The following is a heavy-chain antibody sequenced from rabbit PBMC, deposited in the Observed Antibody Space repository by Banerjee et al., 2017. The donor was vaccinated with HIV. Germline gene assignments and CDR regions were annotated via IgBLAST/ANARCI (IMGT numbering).Heavy chain of an antibody. V-gene: IGHV1S45*01. CDR1: GFSFSSSYW. CDR2: IYAGSSGSA. Sequence: QEQLEESGGDLVKPEGSLTLTCTASGFSFSSSYWICWVRQAPGKGLEWIACIYAGSSGSAYYASWAKGRFTISKTSSTTVTLQMTSLTAADTATYFCARAPYIYGTNGYPLLGSYFSLWGQGTLVTVS. J-gene: IGHJ4*01. CDR3: ARAPYIYGTNGYPLLGSYFSL. D-gene: IGHD6-1*01.